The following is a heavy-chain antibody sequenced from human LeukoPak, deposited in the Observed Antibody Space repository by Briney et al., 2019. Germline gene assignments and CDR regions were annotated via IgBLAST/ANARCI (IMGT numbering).Heavy chain of an antibody. CDR1: GYTFTGYY. CDR3: ARGPLIAAAGTFWLGY. V-gene: IGHV1-2*06. Sequence: GASVKISCKASGYTFTGYYMHWVRQAPGQGLEWMGRINPNSGGTNYAQKFQGRVTMTRDTSISTAYMELSRLRSDDTAVYYCARGPLIAAAGTFWLGYWGQGTLVTVSS. D-gene: IGHD6-13*01. CDR2: INPNSGGT. J-gene: IGHJ4*02.